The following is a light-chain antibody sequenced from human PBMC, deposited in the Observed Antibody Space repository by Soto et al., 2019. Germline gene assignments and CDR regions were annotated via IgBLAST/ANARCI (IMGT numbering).Light chain of an antibody. CDR2: DDN. CDR1: SSNIGSNY. V-gene: IGLV1-51*01. J-gene: IGLJ2*01. Sequence: QSVLTQPPSVSAAPGQKVTISCSGSSSNIGSNYPSWYQQLPGTAPKLLIYDDNKRPSGIPDRFSGSKSGTSATLGITGLQTGDEADYYCGTWDSSLSAGVFGGGTKLTVL. CDR3: GTWDSSLSAGV.